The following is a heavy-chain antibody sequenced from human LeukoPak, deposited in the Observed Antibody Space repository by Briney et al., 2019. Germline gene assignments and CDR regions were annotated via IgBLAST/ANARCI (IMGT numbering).Heavy chain of an antibody. CDR3: AKDSGDSSGWFSYFDY. V-gene: IGHV3-23*01. CDR1: GFTFSNYA. D-gene: IGHD6-19*01. J-gene: IGHJ4*02. Sequence: GGSLRLSCAASGFTFSNYAMSWVRQAPGKGLEWVSVFSGSAGSTLYADSVKGRFSISRDNCKNTLYLLINSLRAEDTAVYYCAKDSGDSSGWFSYFDYWGQGTLVTASS. CDR2: FSGSAGST.